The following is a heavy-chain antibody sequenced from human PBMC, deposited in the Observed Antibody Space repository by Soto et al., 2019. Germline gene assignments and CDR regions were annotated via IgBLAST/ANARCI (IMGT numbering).Heavy chain of an antibody. V-gene: IGHV3-30*18. CDR1: GFTFSSYG. CDR2: ISYDGSNK. J-gene: IGHJ6*02. CDR3: AKGRTIFGRGVYGMDV. D-gene: IGHD3-3*01. Sequence: VQLVESGGGVVQPGRSLRLSCAASGFTFSSYGMHWVRQAPGKGLEWVAVISYDGSNKYYADSVKGRFTISRDNSKNTLYLQMNSLRAEDTAVYYCAKGRTIFGRGVYGMDVWGQGTTVTVSS.